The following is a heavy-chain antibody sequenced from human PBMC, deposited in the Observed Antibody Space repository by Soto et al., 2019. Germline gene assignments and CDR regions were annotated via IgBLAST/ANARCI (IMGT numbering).Heavy chain of an antibody. V-gene: IGHV1-69*13. D-gene: IGHD2-21*02. CDR3: ARDPRTYCGGDCYHYYYYYGMDV. J-gene: IGHJ6*02. CDR1: GGTFSSYA. CDR2: IIPIFGTA. Sequence: ASVKVSCKASGGTFSSYAISWVRQAPGQGLEWMGGIIPIFGTANYAQKFQGRVTITADESTSTAYMELSSLRSEDTAVYYCARDPRTYCGGDCYHYYYYYGMDVWGQGTTVTVSS.